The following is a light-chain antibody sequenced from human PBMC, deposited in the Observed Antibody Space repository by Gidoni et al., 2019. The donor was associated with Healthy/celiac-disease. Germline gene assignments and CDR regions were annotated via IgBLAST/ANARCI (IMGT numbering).Light chain of an antibody. V-gene: IGKV4-1*01. CDR1: QSVLSGSNNKNN. Sequence: DIVLTQSPDSLAVSLGERATINCKSSQSVLSGSNNKNNLTWYQQKLGQPPKLLIYWASTRESGVPDRFSGSGSGTDFTLTISSLQAEDVAVYYCQQYYSTPLTFXQXTKVEIK. CDR3: QQYYSTPLT. CDR2: WAS. J-gene: IGKJ1*01.